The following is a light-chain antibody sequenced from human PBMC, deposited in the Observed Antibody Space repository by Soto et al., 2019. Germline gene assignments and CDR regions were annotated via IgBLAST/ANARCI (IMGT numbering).Light chain of an antibody. J-gene: IGKJ5*01. CDR1: QSVRSN. V-gene: IGKV3-15*01. CDR3: QQYNTWPLIT. CDR2: GAS. Sequence: IVITPSLATLSVSPGARVTLSCRASQSVRSNLAWYQQKPGQAPRLLIYGASTRATGIPDRFSGSGSGTDFTLTISSLQSEDFAVYYCQQYNTWPLITFGPGTRLEIK.